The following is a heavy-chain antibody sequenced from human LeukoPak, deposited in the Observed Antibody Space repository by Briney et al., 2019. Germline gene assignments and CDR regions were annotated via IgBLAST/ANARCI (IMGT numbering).Heavy chain of an antibody. V-gene: IGHV1-8*01. Sequence: ASVKVSCTASGYTFTSYDINWVRQATGQGLEWMGWMNPNSGNTGYAQKFQGRVTMTRNTSISTAYMELSSLRSEDTAVYYCARDLGHFDWLPQAWYWGQGTLVTVSS. J-gene: IGHJ4*02. CDR3: ARDLGHFDWLPQAWY. CDR2: MNPNSGNT. D-gene: IGHD3-9*01. CDR1: GYTFTSYD.